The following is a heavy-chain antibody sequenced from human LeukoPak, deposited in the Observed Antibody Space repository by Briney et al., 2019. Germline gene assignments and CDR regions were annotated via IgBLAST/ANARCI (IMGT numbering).Heavy chain of an antibody. Sequence: PGGSLRLSCAASGFTFSSYWMHWVRQAPGKGLVWVSRINSNGSSTSYADSVKGRFTISRDNAKNTLYLQMNSLRVEDTAVYYCARPGIAAAGTVNGYYYYGMDVWGQGTTVTVSS. CDR3: ARPGIAAAGTVNGYYYYGMDV. J-gene: IGHJ6*02. CDR2: INSNGSST. D-gene: IGHD6-13*01. V-gene: IGHV3-74*01. CDR1: GFTFSSYW.